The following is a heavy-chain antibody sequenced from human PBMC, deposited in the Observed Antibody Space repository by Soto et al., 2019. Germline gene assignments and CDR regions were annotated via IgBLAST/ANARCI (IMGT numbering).Heavy chain of an antibody. V-gene: IGHV4-61*01. CDR2: IYYTGTT. CDR1: GGSVSSGTHY. Sequence: SETLSLTCSVSGGSVSSGTHYWSWIRQPPGKGLEWIGYIYYTGTTKYNPSLKSPTTILVDTSTNQFSLKMSSVTAAATALYYCAGEPQDYGVPAGGSDVWGQGIMVTVSS. J-gene: IGHJ6*02. D-gene: IGHD2-15*01. CDR3: AGEPQDYGVPAGGSDV.